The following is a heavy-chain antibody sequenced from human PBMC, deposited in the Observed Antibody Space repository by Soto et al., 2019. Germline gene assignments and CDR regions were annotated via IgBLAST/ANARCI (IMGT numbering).Heavy chain of an antibody. CDR1: GFTFSSYS. D-gene: IGHD3-3*01. Sequence: WGSLRLSCAASGFTFSSYSMNWVRQAPGKGLEWVSYISSSSSTIYYADSVKGRFTISRDNAKNSLYLQMNSLRAEDTAVYYCARDTTIFGVVIPYYYYMDVWGKGTTVTVSS. CDR2: ISSSSSTI. CDR3: ARDTTIFGVVIPYYYYMDV. J-gene: IGHJ6*03. V-gene: IGHV3-48*01.